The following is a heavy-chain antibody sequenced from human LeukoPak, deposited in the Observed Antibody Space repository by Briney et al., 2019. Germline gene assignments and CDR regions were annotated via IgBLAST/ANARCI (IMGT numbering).Heavy chain of an antibody. D-gene: IGHD4-17*01. CDR3: ARGQGTVTTH. V-gene: IGHV4-34*01. CDR1: GGSFSGYY. Sequence: SETLSLTCAVYGGSFSGYYWSWIRQPPGKGLEWIGEINHSGRTNYNPSLKGRVTISVDTSKNQFSLKLSSVTAADTAVYYCARGQGTVTTHWGQGTLVTVSS. CDR2: INHSGRT. J-gene: IGHJ4*02.